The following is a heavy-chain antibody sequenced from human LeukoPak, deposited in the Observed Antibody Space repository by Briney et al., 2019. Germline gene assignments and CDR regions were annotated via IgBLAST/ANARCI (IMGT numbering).Heavy chain of an antibody. V-gene: IGHV1-2*02. Sequence: ASVKVSCKASGYTFTGYYMHWVRQAPGQGLEWMGWINPNSGGTNYAQKFQGRVTMTKDTSISTAYMELSRLRSDDTAVYYCATTIVGATRRWGQGTLVTVSS. J-gene: IGHJ4*02. D-gene: IGHD1-26*01. CDR2: INPNSGGT. CDR1: GYTFTGYY. CDR3: ATTIVGATRR.